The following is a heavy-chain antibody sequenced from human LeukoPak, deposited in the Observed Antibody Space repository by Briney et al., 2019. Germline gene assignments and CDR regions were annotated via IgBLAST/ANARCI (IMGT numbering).Heavy chain of an antibody. Sequence: GGSLRLSCAVSGFPFSVYEMNWVRQAPGKGLDWVSNIGSSGTTIYYADSVRGRFSISRNNAKSSLYLQMNSLRVEDTAVYYCALLAVASDFDYWGQGALVTVSS. V-gene: IGHV3-48*03. J-gene: IGHJ4*02. CDR2: IGSSGTTI. D-gene: IGHD6-19*01. CDR1: GFPFSVYE. CDR3: ALLAVASDFDY.